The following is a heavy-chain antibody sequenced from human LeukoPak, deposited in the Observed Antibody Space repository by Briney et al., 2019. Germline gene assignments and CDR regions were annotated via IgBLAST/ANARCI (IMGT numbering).Heavy chain of an antibody. CDR1: GGSFSGYY. CDR2: INHSGST. D-gene: IGHD2-8*02. Sequence: PSETLSLTCAVYGGSFSGYYWSWIRQPPGKGLEWIGEINHSGSTNYNPSLKSRVTISVDTSKNQFSLKLSSVTAADTAVYYCARAGYCTGGVCYLDAFDIWGQGTMVTVSS. J-gene: IGHJ3*02. V-gene: IGHV4-34*01. CDR3: ARAGYCTGGVCYLDAFDI.